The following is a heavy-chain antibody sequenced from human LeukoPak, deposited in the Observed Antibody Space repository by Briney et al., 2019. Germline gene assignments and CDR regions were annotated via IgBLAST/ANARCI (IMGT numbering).Heavy chain of an antibody. D-gene: IGHD5-18*01. CDR3: ARDVPTVQLWRTDAFDI. CDR1: GYSISSGYY. Sequence: SETLSLTCTVSGYSISSGYYWGWIRQLPGKGLEWIGIIYHSGSTYFNPSLKSRVTISVDTSKNQFSLKLTSVTAADTAVYYCARDVPTVQLWRTDAFDIWGQGTMVTVSS. V-gene: IGHV4-38-2*02. CDR2: IYHSGST. J-gene: IGHJ3*02.